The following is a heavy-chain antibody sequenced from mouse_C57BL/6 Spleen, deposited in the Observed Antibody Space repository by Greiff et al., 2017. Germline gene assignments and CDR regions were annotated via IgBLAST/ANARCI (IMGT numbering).Heavy chain of an antibody. V-gene: IGHV5-4*01. CDR2: ISDGGSYT. J-gene: IGHJ3*01. Sequence: EVKVEESGGGLVKPGGSLKLSCAASGFTFSSYAMSWVRQTPEKRLEWVATISDGGSYTYYPDNVKGRFTISRDNAKNNLYLQISHLKSEDTAMYYCARDGYDYDSSFAYWGQGTLVTVSA. CDR1: GFTFSSYA. CDR3: ARDGYDYDSSFAY. D-gene: IGHD2-4*01.